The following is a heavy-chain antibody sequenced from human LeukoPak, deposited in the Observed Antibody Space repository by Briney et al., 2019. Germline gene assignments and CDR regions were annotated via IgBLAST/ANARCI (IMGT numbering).Heavy chain of an antibody. CDR1: GLTVSSNY. CDR2: IKEDGSET. D-gene: IGHD3-16*01. Sequence: GGSLRLSCAASGLTVSSNYLNWVRQAPGKGLEWVANIKEDGSETSYVESVEGRFFISRDNAKNSQHLQMNSLRVEDTAVYYCARCEGFYDYFSGNPTYYFYMDVWGKGTTVTVSS. V-gene: IGHV3-7*01. J-gene: IGHJ6*03. CDR3: ARCEGFYDYFSGNPTYYFYMDV.